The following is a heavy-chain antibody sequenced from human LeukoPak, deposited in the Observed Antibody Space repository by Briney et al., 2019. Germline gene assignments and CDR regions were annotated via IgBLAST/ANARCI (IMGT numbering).Heavy chain of an antibody. CDR3: AKDTGYSGYSDAFDI. CDR2: ISWNSGSI. J-gene: IGHJ3*02. Sequence: PGGSLRLSCAASGFTFDDYAMHWVRQAPGKGLEWVSGISWNSGSIGYADSVKGRFTISRDNAKNSLYLEMNSLRAEDTALYYCAKDTGYSGYSDAFDIWGQGTMVTVSS. D-gene: IGHD5-12*01. V-gene: IGHV3-9*01. CDR1: GFTFDDYA.